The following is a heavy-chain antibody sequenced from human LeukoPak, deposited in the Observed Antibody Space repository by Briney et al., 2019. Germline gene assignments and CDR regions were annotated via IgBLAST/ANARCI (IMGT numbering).Heavy chain of an antibody. CDR3: VRLFYYDSRGPPS. CDR2: IYYSGST. V-gene: IGHV4-39*01. J-gene: IGHJ5*02. CDR1: GGSIRSSNYY. D-gene: IGHD3-22*01. Sequence: SETLSLTCNVLGGSIRSSNYYWGWIRQPPGKGLAWIGSIYYSGSTYYNPSLKGRGTMSVDTSNNQFSLKLTSATATDTAVYYCVRLFYYDSRGPPSSGQGTLVTVSS.